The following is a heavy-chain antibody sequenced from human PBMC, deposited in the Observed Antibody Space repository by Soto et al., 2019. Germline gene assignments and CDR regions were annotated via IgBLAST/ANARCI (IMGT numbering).Heavy chain of an antibody. CDR1: GGSISSSSYY. J-gene: IGHJ4*02. CDR3: ARAGAPVKFVGVIVMFDY. V-gene: IGHV4-39*01. CDR2: IYYSGST. D-gene: IGHD3-16*02. Sequence: SETLSLTCTVSGGSISSSSYYWGWIRQPPGKGLEWIGSIYYSGSTYYNPSLKSRVTISVDTSKNRFSLKLSSVTAADTAVYYCARAGAPVKFVGVIVMFDYWGQGTLVPVSS.